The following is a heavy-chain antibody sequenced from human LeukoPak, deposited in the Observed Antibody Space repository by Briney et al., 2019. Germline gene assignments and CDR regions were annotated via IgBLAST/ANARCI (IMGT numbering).Heavy chain of an antibody. CDR3: ARVQKIKRWGSSSSPFDY. D-gene: IGHD6-6*01. CDR2: ISSSSSTI. J-gene: IGHJ4*02. Sequence: PGGSLRLSCAASGFTFSSYSMNWVRQAPGKGLEWVSYISSSSSTIYYADSVKGRFTISRDNAKNSLYLQMNSLRAKDTAVYYCARVQKIKRWGSSSSPFDYWGQGTLVTVSS. V-gene: IGHV3-48*01. CDR1: GFTFSSYS.